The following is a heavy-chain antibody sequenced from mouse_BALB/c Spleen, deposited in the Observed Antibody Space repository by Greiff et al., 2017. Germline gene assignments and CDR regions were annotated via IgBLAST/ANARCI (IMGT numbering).Heavy chain of an antibody. J-gene: IGHJ2*01. CDR3: ARSADGYYIDY. CDR2: IDPENGNT. Sequence: VQLQQSGAELVRPGALVKLSCKASGFNIKDYYMHWVKQRPEQGLEWIGWIDPENGNTIYDPKFQGKASITADTSSNTAYLQLSSLTSEDTAVYYCARSADGYYIDYWGQGTTLTVSS. CDR1: GFNIKDYY. V-gene: IGHV14-1*02. D-gene: IGHD2-3*01.